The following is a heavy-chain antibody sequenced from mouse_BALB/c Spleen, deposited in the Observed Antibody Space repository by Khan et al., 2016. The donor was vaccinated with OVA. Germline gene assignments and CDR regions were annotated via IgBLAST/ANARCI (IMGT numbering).Heavy chain of an antibody. CDR2: INPRSGYS. CDR1: GYTFTSHT. V-gene: IGHV1-4*01. Sequence: QVQLKQSGAELARPGASVKMSCKASGYTFTSHTMHWIMQSPGQGLEWIGYINPRSGYSNYNQKFNDKATLTADKSSSIAYMQLSSLTSEDSAVYYCARRTTGYTMDYWGQGTSVTVSS. CDR3: ARRTTGYTMDY. J-gene: IGHJ4*01. D-gene: IGHD2-14*01.